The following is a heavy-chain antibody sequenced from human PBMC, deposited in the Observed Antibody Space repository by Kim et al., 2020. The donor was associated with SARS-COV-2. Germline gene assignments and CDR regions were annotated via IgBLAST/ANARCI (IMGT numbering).Heavy chain of an antibody. V-gene: IGHV4-39*01. J-gene: IGHJ4*02. CDR3: ARQGGMDDSSGYWFDY. D-gene: IGHD3-22*01. CDR1: GGSISSSSYY. CDR2: IYYSGST. Sequence: SETLSLTCTVSGGSISSSSYYWGWIRQPPGKGLEWIGSIYYSGSTYYNPSLKSRVTISVDTSKNQFSLKLSSVTAADTAVYYCARQGGMDDSSGYWFDYWGQGTLVTVSS.